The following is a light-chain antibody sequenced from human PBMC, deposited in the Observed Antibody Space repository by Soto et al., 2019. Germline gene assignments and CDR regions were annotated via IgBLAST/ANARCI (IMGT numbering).Light chain of an antibody. CDR1: SGHSSYT. CDR2: VNSDGSH. Sequence: QSVLTQSPSSSASLGASVKLTCTLSSGHSSYTIAWHQQQPEKGPRYLMKVNSDGSHIKGDGIPDRFSGSSSGAERYLTISSLQSEDEADYYCQTWGTGIRVFGGGTKLTLL. V-gene: IGLV4-69*01. CDR3: QTWGTGIRV. J-gene: IGLJ3*02.